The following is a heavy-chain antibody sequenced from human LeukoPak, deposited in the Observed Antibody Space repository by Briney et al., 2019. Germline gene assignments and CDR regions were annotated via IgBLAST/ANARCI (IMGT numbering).Heavy chain of an antibody. CDR2: IYYSGST. D-gene: IGHD3-9*01. CDR3: ARSSRVLRYFEWFLPFDY. J-gene: IGHJ4*02. CDR1: GDSISITSYY. Sequence: SETLSLSCTVSGDSISITSYYCSWIRQPPGKGLEWIGYIYYSGSTNYNPSLKSRVTISVDTSKNQFSLKLSSVTAADTAVYYCARSSRVLRYFEWFLPFDYWVQGTLVTVSS. V-gene: IGHV4-61*01.